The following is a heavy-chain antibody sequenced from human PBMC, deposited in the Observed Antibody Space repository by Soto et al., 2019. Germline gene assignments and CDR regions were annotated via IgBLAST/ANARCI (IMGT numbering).Heavy chain of an antibody. CDR2: VHYSGST. CDR3: ARDQLGYCTTTTCYNGLDP. V-gene: IGHV4-59*01. CDR1: GGSISSYY. J-gene: IGHJ5*02. Sequence: KPSETLSLTCIVSGGSISSYYWSWIRQPPGKGLEWIGYVHYSGSTNYNSSLKSRVTISVDMSKNQFSLRLRSVTAADTAVYYCARDQLGYCTTTTCYNGLDPWGQGTLVTVSS. D-gene: IGHD2-2*01.